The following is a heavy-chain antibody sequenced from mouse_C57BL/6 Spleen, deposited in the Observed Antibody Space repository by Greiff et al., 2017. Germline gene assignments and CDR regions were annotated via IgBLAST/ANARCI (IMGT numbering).Heavy chain of an antibody. J-gene: IGHJ2*01. Sequence: EVQLVESGGGLVKPGGSLKLSCAASGFTFSSYAMSWVRQTPEKRLEWVETISDGGSYTYYPDNVKGRITISRDNAKNNRYLQMSHLKSEDTAMYYCERDDYYDYCGQGTTLTVSS. V-gene: IGHV5-4*01. CDR1: GFTFSSYA. CDR2: ISDGGSYT. CDR3: ERDDYYDY.